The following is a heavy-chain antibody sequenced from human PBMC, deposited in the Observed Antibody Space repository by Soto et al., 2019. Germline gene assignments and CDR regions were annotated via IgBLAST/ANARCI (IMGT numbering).Heavy chain of an antibody. D-gene: IGHD2-2*01. J-gene: IGHJ4*02. Sequence: VQLVETGGGLIQPGGAPILSCAASGFTVSSKYMSWLRQAPGKGLEWVSILYSDGNTYYADSVKGRFTVSRDNSKNTLNLQMNSLRPEDTAVYFCARGRGTCVVTTCYLPFDSWGQGALVTVSS. CDR1: GFTVSSKY. V-gene: IGHV3-53*02. CDR3: ARGRGTCVVTTCYLPFDS. CDR2: LYSDGNT.